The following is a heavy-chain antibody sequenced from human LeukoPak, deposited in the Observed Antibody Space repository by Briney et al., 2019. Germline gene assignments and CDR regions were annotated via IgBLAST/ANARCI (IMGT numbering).Heavy chain of an antibody. Sequence: GGSLRLSCAASGFTFSSYAMSWVRQAPGKGLEWVSTVTSSGGSTYYTDSVKGRFTISRDNSKNSLYLQMNSLRAEDTAVYYCARDRIQLWPSPDYWGQGTLVTVSS. D-gene: IGHD5-18*01. J-gene: IGHJ4*02. V-gene: IGHV3-23*01. CDR1: GFTFSSYA. CDR2: VTSSGGST. CDR3: ARDRIQLWPSPDY.